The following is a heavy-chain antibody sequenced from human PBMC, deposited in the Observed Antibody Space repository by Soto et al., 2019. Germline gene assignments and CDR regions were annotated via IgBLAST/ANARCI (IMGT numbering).Heavy chain of an antibody. Sequence: TSEPLSLTCPASGGSISTYYWNWMRQAPGKGLEWIGDIYSTGSTNYNPSLKSRVVMSIDKSKNQFSLNLNSVTAADTAVYYCASKFGELLADAFDIWGQGTMVTVSS. CDR2: IYSTGST. J-gene: IGHJ3*02. V-gene: IGHV4-59*12. D-gene: IGHD3-10*01. CDR1: GGSISTYY. CDR3: ASKFGELLADAFDI.